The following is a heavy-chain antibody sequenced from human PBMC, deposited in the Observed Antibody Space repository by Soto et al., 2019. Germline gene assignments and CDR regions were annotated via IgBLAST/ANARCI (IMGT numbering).Heavy chain of an antibody. CDR2: INPNSGGT. Sequence: ASVKVSCKASGYTFTGYYMHWVRQAPGQGLEWMGWINPNSGGTNYAQKFQGWVTMTRDTSISTAYMELSRLRSDDTAVYYCAKEPRYGSGSSDPYYYYYYGMDVWGQGTTVTVSS. J-gene: IGHJ6*02. CDR3: AKEPRYGSGSSDPYYYYYYGMDV. V-gene: IGHV1-2*04. CDR1: GYTFTGYY. D-gene: IGHD3-10*01.